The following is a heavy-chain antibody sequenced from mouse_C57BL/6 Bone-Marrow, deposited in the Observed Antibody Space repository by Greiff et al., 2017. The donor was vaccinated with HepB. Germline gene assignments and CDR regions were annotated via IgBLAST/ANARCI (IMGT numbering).Heavy chain of an antibody. D-gene: IGHD1-1*01. CDR3: ARLRGRYYAMDY. J-gene: IGHJ4*01. CDR1: GYAFSSYW. CDR2: IYPGDGDT. Sequence: VQLQESGAELVKPGASVKISCKASGYAFSSYWMNWVKQRPGKGLEWIGQIYPGDGDTNYNGKFKGKATLTADKSSSTAYMQLSSLTSEDSAVYFCARLRGRYYAMDYWGQGTSVTVSS. V-gene: IGHV1-80*01.